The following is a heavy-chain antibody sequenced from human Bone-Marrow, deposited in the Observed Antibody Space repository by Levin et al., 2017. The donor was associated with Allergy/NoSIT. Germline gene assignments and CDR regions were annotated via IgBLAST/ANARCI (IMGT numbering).Heavy chain of an antibody. CDR1: GFTVSNNY. CDR3: AGYTAKDY. CDR2: IYSGGST. J-gene: IGHJ4*02. Sequence: GESLKISCAASGFTVSNNYVSWVRQAPGKGLEWVSVIYSGGSTYYADSVKGRFTVSRDSSKNILFLQMNSLTAEDTAVYYCAGYTAKDYWGRGTLVTVSS. D-gene: IGHD5-18*01. V-gene: IGHV3-53*01.